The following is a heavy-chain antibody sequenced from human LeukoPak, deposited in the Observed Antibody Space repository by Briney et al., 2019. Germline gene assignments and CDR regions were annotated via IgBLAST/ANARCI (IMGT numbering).Heavy chain of an antibody. J-gene: IGHJ6*02. Sequence: GGSLRLSCAASGFTFSSYGMHWVRQAPGKGLEWVAVIWYDGSNKYYADSVKGRFTISRDNSKNTLYLQMNSLRAEDTAVYYCARDYNYYGKDVWGQGTTGTGSS. CDR2: IWYDGSNK. D-gene: IGHD3-10*01. V-gene: IGHV3-33*01. CDR3: ARDYNYYGKDV. CDR1: GFTFSSYG.